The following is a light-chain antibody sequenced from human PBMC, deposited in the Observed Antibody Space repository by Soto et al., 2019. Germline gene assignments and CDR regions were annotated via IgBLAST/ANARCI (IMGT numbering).Light chain of an antibody. CDR3: QQYGSSRFT. CDR2: GAS. V-gene: IGKV3-20*01. CDR1: QSISNSY. J-gene: IGKJ3*01. Sequence: EIVLTQSPGTLSLSPGERATLSCRASQSISNSYLAWYQQKPGQAPRLLVYGASSRATGIPDRFSGSGSGTDFNLTISRLEPEDFAMYYCQQYGSSRFTFGPGTKVDVK.